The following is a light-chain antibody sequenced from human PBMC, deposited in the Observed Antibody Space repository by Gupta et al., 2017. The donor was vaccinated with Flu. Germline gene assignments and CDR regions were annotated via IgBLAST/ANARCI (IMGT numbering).Light chain of an antibody. V-gene: IGKV2-28*01. CDR2: LGS. CDR1: QSLLHRNGFNY. Sequence: DIVMTQSPLHLPCTSGEPASISCRSSQSLLHRNGFNYLDWYLQKPGQSPQLLIYLGSNRASGVPDRFSGSGSGTDFTLKISRVEAEDVGIYYCMQAVQSPLTFGGGTKVEI. CDR3: MQAVQSPLT. J-gene: IGKJ4*01.